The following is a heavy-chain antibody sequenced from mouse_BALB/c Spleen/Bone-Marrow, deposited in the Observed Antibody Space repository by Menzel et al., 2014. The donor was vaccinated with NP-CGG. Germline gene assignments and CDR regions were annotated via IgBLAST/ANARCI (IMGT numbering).Heavy chain of an antibody. J-gene: IGHJ2*01. V-gene: IGHV4-1*02. D-gene: IGHD1-2*01. CDR3: ARLHYDGYGGY. CDR1: GFDFSRYW. Sequence: EVHLVESGGGLVQPGGSLKLSCAASGFDFSRYWMSWVRQAPGKGLEWIGEINPDSSTINYTPSLKDKFIISRDNAKNTLYLQMSKVRSEDTALYYCARLHYDGYGGYWGQGTTLTVSS. CDR2: INPDSSTI.